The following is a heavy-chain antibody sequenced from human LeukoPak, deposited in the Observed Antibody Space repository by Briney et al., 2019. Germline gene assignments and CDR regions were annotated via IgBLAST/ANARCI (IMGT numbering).Heavy chain of an antibody. CDR3: ATAPFDYGDYDAFDI. D-gene: IGHD4-17*01. CDR2: INSDGSSA. J-gene: IGHJ3*02. V-gene: IGHV3-74*01. CDR1: GFTFNNYW. Sequence: GGSLRLSCAASGFTFNNYWMHWVRHAPGKGLVWVSGINSDGSSATYADSVKGRFTISRDNAKNTLYLEMNSLRAEDMAVYYCATAPFDYGDYDAFDIWGQGTMVTVSS.